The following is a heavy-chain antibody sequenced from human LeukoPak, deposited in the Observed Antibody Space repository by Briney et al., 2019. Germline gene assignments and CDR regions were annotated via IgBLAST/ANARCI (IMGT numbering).Heavy chain of an antibody. V-gene: IGHV3-30*19. CDR2: ISLDGSEE. CDR1: GFTFSSFG. CDR3: ARDPSYYTGSGFDI. J-gene: IGHJ3*02. Sequence: GGSLRLSCAASGFTFSSFGMHWVRQAPGKGLEWVAFISLDGSEEFYADSVMGRFSVSRDNSKNTLYVQMNSLRVEDTAMYYCARDPSYYTGSGFDIWGQGTMVSVSS. D-gene: IGHD1-26*01.